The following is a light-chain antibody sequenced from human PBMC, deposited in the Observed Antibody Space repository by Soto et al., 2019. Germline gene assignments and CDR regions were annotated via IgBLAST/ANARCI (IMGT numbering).Light chain of an antibody. J-gene: IGKJ4*01. CDR3: QQANSFPLT. CDR2: AAS. CDR1: QTISDY. V-gene: IGKV1-39*01. Sequence: DIQMTQSPSSLSASVGDRVTITCRTSQTISDYLNWYQHKPGKAPKLLISAASSLQSGVPSRFSGSGSGTDFTLTISSLQPEDFATYYCQQANSFPLTFGGGTKVEIK.